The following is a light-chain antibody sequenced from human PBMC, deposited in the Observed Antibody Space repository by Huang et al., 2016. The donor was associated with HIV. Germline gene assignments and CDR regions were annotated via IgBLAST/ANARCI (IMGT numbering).Light chain of an antibody. CDR3: QKYNSAPHT. CDR1: QGISNY. CDR2: AAS. Sequence: DIQMTQSPSSLSASVGDRVTITCRASQGISNYLAWYQQKPGKVPKLLIYAASTLQTGVPARFSGRGAGTDVTLTISSLQPEDVATYYCQKYNSAPHTFGQGTKLEIK. V-gene: IGKV1-27*01. J-gene: IGKJ2*01.